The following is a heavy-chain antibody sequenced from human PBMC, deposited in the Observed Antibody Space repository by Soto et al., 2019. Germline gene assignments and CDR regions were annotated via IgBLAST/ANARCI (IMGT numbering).Heavy chain of an antibody. CDR2: IKQDGSEK. CDR3: ARDFGVMGAVADPHPYFDY. J-gene: IGHJ4*02. D-gene: IGHD6-19*01. V-gene: IGHV3-7*05. Sequence: PGGSLRLSCAASGFTFSSYWMSWVRQAPGKGLEWVANIKQDGSEKYYVDSVKGRFTISRDNAKNSLHLQMNSLRAEDTAVYYCARDFGVMGAVADPHPYFDYWGQGTLVTVSS. CDR1: GFTFSSYW.